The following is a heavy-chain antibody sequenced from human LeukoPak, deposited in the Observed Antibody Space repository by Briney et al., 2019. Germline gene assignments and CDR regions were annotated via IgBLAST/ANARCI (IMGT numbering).Heavy chain of an antibody. CDR1: GFTVSSNE. V-gene: IGHV3-15*01. J-gene: IGHJ4*02. CDR3: TTDLTNY. CDR2: IKSKTDGGTT. D-gene: IGHD1-14*01. Sequence: PGGSLRLSCAASGFTVSSNEMSWVRQAPGKGLEWVGRIKSKTDGGTTDYAAPAKGRFTISRDDSKNTLYLQMNSLKTEDTAVYYCTTDLTNYWGQGTLVTVSS.